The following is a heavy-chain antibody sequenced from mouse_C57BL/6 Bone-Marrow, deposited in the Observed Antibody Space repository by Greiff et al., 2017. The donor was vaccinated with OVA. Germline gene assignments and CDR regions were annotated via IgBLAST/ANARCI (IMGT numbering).Heavy chain of an antibody. V-gene: IGHV14-4*01. CDR1: GFNIKDDY. CDR3: TTTDGSNFDY. D-gene: IGHD1-1*01. J-gene: IGHJ2*01. CDR2: IDPENGDT. Sequence: VQLQQSGAELVRPGASVKLSCTASGFNIKDDYMHWVKQRPEQGLEWIGWIDPENGDTEYASKFQGKATITADTSSNTAYLQLSSLTSEDTAVYYCTTTDGSNFDYWGQGTTLTVSS.